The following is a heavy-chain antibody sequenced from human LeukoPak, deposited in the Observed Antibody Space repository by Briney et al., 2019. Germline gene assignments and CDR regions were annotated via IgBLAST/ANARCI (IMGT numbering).Heavy chain of an antibody. Sequence: GGSLRLSCAGSGFTFSSYWMSWVRQAPGKGLEWVASIKRDGSEEYYVDSAKGRFTISRDNAKNSVYLQMNSLRAEDTAVYYCASTWNYLYFDYWGQGTLVTVSS. V-gene: IGHV3-7*01. CDR2: IKRDGSEE. CDR1: GFTFSSYW. CDR3: ASTWNYLYFDY. D-gene: IGHD1-7*01. J-gene: IGHJ4*02.